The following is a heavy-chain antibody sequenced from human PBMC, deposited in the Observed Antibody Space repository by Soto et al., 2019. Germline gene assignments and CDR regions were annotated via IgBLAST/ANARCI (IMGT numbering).Heavy chain of an antibody. V-gene: IGHV4-39*01. Sequence: PSETLSLTCTVSGNSISESDYSWGWIRQPPGGGLEWLGSIHSSEITYYSSSLKGRATISVDTSQNLISLNLKSATAADTAVYFCARARGQRYRNAFLVWGQGTMVTVSS. CDR1: GNSISESDYS. J-gene: IGHJ3*01. D-gene: IGHD3-9*01. CDR3: ARARGQRYRNAFLV. CDR2: IHSSEIT.